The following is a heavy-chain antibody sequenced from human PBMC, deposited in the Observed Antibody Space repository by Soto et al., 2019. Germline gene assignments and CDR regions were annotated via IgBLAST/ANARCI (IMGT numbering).Heavy chain of an antibody. CDR3: AKALGYWNSTICYTGWYYYYYGIYV. Sequence: GGSLRLSCAASGFTFSSYGMHWVRQAPGKWLEWVAVISYDGSNKYYADSVKGRFTISRDNSKNTLYLQMNSLRAEDTAVYYCAKALGYWNSTICYTGWYYYYYGIYVWGHVTTLVVSS. CDR2: ISYDGSNK. CDR1: GFTFSSYG. J-gene: IGHJ6*02. D-gene: IGHD2-2*02. V-gene: IGHV3-30*18.